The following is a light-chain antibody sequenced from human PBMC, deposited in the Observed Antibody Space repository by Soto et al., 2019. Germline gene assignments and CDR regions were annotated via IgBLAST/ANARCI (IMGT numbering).Light chain of an antibody. J-gene: IGKJ1*01. Sequence: EIVLTQSPGTLSLSLGERATLSGRASQSVTSSYLAWYQQKPGKSPRLLIYGAYSRATGIPDRFSGSGSGTDFTLTISRLEPEDFAVYFFQQDDRSHPTFGQGTKGEIQ. CDR3: QQDDRSHPT. V-gene: IGKV3-20*01. CDR1: QSVTSSY. CDR2: GAY.